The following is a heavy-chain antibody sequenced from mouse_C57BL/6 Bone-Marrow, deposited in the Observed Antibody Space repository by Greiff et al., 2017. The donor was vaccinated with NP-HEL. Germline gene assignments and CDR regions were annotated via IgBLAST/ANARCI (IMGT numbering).Heavy chain of an antibody. Sequence: QVQLQQPGAELVKPGASVKLSCKASGYTFTSYWMHWVKQRPGQGLEWIGMIHPNSGSTNYNEKFKSKATLTVDKSSSTAYMQLSSLTSEDSAVYYCARWVPYPGWYFDVWGTGTTVTVSS. J-gene: IGHJ1*03. CDR2: IHPNSGST. V-gene: IGHV1-64*01. CDR3: ARWVPYPGWYFDV. CDR1: GYTFTSYW.